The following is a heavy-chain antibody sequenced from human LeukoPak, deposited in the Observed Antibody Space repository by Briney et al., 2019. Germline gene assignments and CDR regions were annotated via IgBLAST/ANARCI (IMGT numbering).Heavy chain of an antibody. J-gene: IGHJ4*02. D-gene: IGHD1-26*01. CDR1: GYTFTGYY. V-gene: IGHV1-2*02. Sequence: ASVKVSCKASGYTFTGYYMHLVRQAPGQGLEWMGWINPNSGGTNYAQRFQGRVTMTRDTSISTAYMELSRLRSDDTAVYYCARVSSIVGATTFDYWGQGTLVTVSS. CDR3: ARVSSIVGATTFDY. CDR2: INPNSGGT.